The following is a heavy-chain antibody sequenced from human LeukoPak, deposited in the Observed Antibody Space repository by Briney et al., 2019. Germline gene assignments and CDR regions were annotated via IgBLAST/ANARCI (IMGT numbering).Heavy chain of an antibody. CDR2: ISSNTGKT. D-gene: IGHD6-13*01. CDR1: GYTFATYG. J-gene: IGHJ4*02. V-gene: IGHV1-18*01. CDR3: AKVAGDRMYY. Sequence: GASVKVSFKASGYTFATYGFCWVRQAPGHGLEWMGWISSNTGKTDYAQKFQGRVTLTTDTSTSTAYMELRSPRPDDTALYYCAKVAGDRMYYWGKGTLLTVSS.